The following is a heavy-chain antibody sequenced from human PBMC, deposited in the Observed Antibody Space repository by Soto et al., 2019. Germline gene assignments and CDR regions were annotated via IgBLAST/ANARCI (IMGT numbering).Heavy chain of an antibody. V-gene: IGHV4-39*01. CDR1: GGSIKVGGYY. D-gene: IGHD5-12*01. J-gene: IGHJ4*02. CDR2: IYYSGTT. CDR3: ARLAYSHYST. Sequence: LSLTCTVSGGSIKVGGYYWGWIRQPPGKGLEWVATIYYSGTTYYNPSLKSRLTISLDTSRNQFSLDLTSVTAADTAVYYCARLAYSHYSTWGQGTLVTVS.